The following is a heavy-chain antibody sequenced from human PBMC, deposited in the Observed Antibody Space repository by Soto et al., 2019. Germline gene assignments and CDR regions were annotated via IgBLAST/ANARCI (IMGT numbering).Heavy chain of an antibody. CDR3: VRDYGGSGLRFDS. D-gene: IGHD6-25*01. CDR1: GGSVNSGSYY. V-gene: IGHV4-61*01. J-gene: IGHJ4*02. Sequence: QVQLQESGPGLVKPSETLSLTCTVSGGSVNSGSYYWSWIRQPPGKGLEWIGYVYYSGSTKYNPSLTNPVTIPRDTSNTQFSLKRGSWSAADTAVYDCVRDYGGSGLRFDSWGQGALVTVPA. CDR2: VYYSGST.